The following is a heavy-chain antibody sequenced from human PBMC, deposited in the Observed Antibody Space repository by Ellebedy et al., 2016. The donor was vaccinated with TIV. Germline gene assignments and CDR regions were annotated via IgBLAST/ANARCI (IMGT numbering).Heavy chain of an antibody. CDR3: AKVGVMVRGVIIDYFDY. CDR2: IWYDGSNK. CDR1: GFTFSSYG. D-gene: IGHD3-10*01. V-gene: IGHV3-30*02. Sequence: GGSLRLXXAASGFTFSSYGMHWVRQAPGKGLEWVAVIWYDGSNKYYADSVKGRFTISRDNSKNTLYLQMNSLRAEDTAVYYCAKVGVMVRGVIIDYFDYWGQGTLVTVSS. J-gene: IGHJ4*02.